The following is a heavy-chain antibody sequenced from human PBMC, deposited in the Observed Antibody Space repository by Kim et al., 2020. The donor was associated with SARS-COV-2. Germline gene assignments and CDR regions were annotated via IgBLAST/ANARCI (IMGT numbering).Heavy chain of an antibody. V-gene: IGHV3-23*01. D-gene: IGHD3-10*01. CDR3: AKGAVLSITMVRALSMDV. J-gene: IGHJ6*02. CDR2: ISGSGGST. CDR1: GFTFSSYA. Sequence: GGSLRLSCAASGFTFSSYAMSWVRQAPGKGLEWVSAISGSGGSTYYADSVKGRFTISRDNSKNTLYLQMNSLRAEDTAVYYCAKGAVLSITMVRALSMDVWGQGTTVTVSS.